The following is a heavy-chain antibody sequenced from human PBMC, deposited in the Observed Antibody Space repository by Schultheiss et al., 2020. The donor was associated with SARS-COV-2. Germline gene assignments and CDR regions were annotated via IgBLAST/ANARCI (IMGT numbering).Heavy chain of an antibody. CDR1: GFTFSSYE. Sequence: GGSLRLSCAASGFTFSSYEMNWVRQAPGKGLEWVSYISSSGSTIYYADSVKGRFTISRDNAENSVYLQMNSLRADDTAVYYCAVIATRRAGVYFDYWGQGTLVTVSS. CDR2: ISSSGSTI. D-gene: IGHD6-6*01. J-gene: IGHJ4*02. V-gene: IGHV3-48*03. CDR3: AVIATRRAGVYFDY.